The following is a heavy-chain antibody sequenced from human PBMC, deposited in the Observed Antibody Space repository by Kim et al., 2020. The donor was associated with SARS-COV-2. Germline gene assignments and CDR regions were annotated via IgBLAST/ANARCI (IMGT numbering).Heavy chain of an antibody. J-gene: IGHJ4*02. V-gene: IGHV5-51*01. CDR3: ARRADPVLAAAHFDY. CDR2: IYPGDSDT. Sequence: GESLKISCKGSGYSFTSYWIGWVRQMPGKGLEWMGIIYPGDSDTRYSPSFQGQVTISADKSISTAYLQWSSLKASDTAMYYCARRADPVLAAAHFDYWGQGTLVTVSS. CDR1: GYSFTSYW. D-gene: IGHD2-15*01.